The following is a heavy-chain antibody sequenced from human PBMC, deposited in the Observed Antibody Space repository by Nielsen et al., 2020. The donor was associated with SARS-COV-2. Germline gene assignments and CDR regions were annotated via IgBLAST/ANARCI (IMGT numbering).Heavy chain of an antibody. J-gene: IGHJ4*02. Sequence: GESLKISCAASGFTFSGSAMHWVRQAPGKGLERVSSISSSSSYIYYADSVKGRFTISRDNAKNSLYLQMNSLRAEDTAVYYCARDSYSSERGSYYHQPGYWGQGTLVTVSS. V-gene: IGHV3-21*01. D-gene: IGHD1-26*01. CDR2: ISSSSSYI. CDR3: ARDSYSSERGSYYHQPGY. CDR1: GFTFSGSA.